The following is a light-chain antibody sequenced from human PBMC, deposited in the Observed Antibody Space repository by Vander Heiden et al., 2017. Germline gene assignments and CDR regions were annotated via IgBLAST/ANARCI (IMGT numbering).Light chain of an antibody. V-gene: IGLV3-21*03. CDR2: DGS. J-gene: IGLJ3*02. CDR3: QVWDSSSDHPYWV. Sequence: YVLTQPPSVSGAPRRTARITCGGNNIGSKSGHWYQQKPGQAPVLVVYDGSDRPSGIPERFSGSNSGNTATLTISMVEAGDEADYYCQVWDSSSDHPYWVFGGGTKLTVL. CDR1: NIGSKS.